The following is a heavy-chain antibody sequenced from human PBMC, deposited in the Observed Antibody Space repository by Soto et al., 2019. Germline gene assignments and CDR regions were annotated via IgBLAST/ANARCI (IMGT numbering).Heavy chain of an antibody. CDR1: GGSISSYY. Sequence: SETLSLTCTVSGGSISSYYWSWIRQPPGKGLEWIGYIYYSGSTNYNPSLKSRVTVSVDTSKNQFSLKLSSVTAADTAVYYCAGAYNWNYVSFDFWGQGTLVTVSS. J-gene: IGHJ4*02. CDR3: AGAYNWNYVSFDF. D-gene: IGHD1-7*01. V-gene: IGHV4-59*01. CDR2: IYYSGST.